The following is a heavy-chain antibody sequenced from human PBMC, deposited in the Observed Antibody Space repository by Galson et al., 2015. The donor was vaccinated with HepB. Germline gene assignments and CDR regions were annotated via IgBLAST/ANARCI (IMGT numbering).Heavy chain of an antibody. J-gene: IGHJ4*02. CDR2: ISYDGTNE. D-gene: IGHD1-26*01. V-gene: IGHV3-30*18. Sequence: SLRLSCAASGFTFSDYGMHWVRQAPGKGLEWVALISYDGTNEYYADSVKGRFSISRDNSKNTLYLQMNSLRAEDAAVYYCAKDTHLVAAGGAFDYWGQGTLVTVSS. CDR3: AKDTHLVAAGGAFDY. CDR1: GFTFSDYG.